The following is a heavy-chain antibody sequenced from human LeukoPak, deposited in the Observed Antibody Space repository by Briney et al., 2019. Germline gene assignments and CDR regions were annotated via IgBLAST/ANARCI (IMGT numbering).Heavy chain of an antibody. CDR3: ARSGGDDYVWGSYPLNWFDP. J-gene: IGHJ5*02. CDR1: GGTFSSYA. Sequence: SVKVSCKASGGTFSSYAISWVRQAPGQGLEWMGGIIPIFGTANYAQKFQGRVTITTDESTSTAYMELSGLRSEDTAVYYCARSGGDDYVWGSYPLNWFDPWGQGTLVTVSS. V-gene: IGHV1-69*05. D-gene: IGHD3-16*02. CDR2: IIPIFGTA.